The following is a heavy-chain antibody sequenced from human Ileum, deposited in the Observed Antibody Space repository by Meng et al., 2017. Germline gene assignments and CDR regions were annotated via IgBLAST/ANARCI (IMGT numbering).Heavy chain of an antibody. CDR2: IFDTGPP. CDR1: GGSISSGDYY. V-gene: IGHV4-30-4*01. CDR3: AASLDGNRFDP. D-gene: IGHD1-26*01. J-gene: IGHJ5*02. Sequence: VQLQESGPGLVKSSQTLSLTCTVSGGSISSGDYYWSWIRQPPGKGLEWIGYIFDTGPPSYSPPLRSRLYISMDTSKNQFSLRLTSVSAADTAVYYCAASLDGNRFDPWGQGTLVTVSS.